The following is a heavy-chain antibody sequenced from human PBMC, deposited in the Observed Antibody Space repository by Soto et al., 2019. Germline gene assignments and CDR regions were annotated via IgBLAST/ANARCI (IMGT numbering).Heavy chain of an antibody. CDR2: IYHSGST. D-gene: IGHD2-15*01. CDR3: ATRQYCSGGSCQGEYFQH. Sequence: QLQLQESGSGLVKPSQTLSLTCAVSGGSISSGGYSWSWIRQPPGKGLEGIGYIYHSGSTYYNPSLKSRVTISVDRSKNQFSLKLSSVTAADTAVYYCATRQYCSGGSCQGEYFQHWGQGTLVTVSS. V-gene: IGHV4-30-2*01. CDR1: GGSISSGGYS. J-gene: IGHJ1*01.